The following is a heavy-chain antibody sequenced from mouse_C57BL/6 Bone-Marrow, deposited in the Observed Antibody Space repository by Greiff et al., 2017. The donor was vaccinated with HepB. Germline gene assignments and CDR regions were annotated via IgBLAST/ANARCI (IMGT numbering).Heavy chain of an antibody. CDR3: ASRGWFAY. CDR1: GYTFTDHT. CDR2: IYPRDGST. J-gene: IGHJ3*01. Sequence: VQLMESDAELVKPGASVKISCTVSGYTFTDHTIHWMKQRPEQCLEWIGYIYPRDGSTKYNENLKGKATLTADKSSSTDYMKLNSLTSEDSAVYFCASRGWFAYWGQGTLVTVSA. V-gene: IGHV1-78*01.